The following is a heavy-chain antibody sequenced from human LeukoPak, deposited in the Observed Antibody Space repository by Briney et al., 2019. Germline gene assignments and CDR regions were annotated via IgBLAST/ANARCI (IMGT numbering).Heavy chain of an antibody. D-gene: IGHD3-10*01. Sequence: SETLSLTCAVYGGSFSGYYWSWIRQPPGKGLEWIGEINHSGSTNHNPSPKSRVTISVDTSKNQFSLKLSSVTAADTAVYYCARHSLLWFGELSGFDPWGQGTLVTVSS. CDR1: GGSFSGYY. CDR2: INHSGST. J-gene: IGHJ5*02. V-gene: IGHV4-34*01. CDR3: ARHSLLWFGELSGFDP.